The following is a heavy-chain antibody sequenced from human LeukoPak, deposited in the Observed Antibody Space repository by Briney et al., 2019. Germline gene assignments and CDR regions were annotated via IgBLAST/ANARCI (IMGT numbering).Heavy chain of an antibody. CDR3: ARDLSIAARGCFDP. CDR1: GYTFTSYG. CDR2: ISAYNGNT. D-gene: IGHD6-6*01. J-gene: IGHJ5*02. Sequence: GASVKVSCKASGYTFTSYGISWVRQAPGQGLEWMGWISAYNGNTNYAQKLQGRVTMTTDTSTSTAYMELRSLRSDDTAVYYCARDLSIAARGCFDPWGQGTLVTVSS. V-gene: IGHV1-18*01.